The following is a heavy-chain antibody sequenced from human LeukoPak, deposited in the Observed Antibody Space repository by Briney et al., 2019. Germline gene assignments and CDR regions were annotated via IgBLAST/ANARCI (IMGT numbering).Heavy chain of an antibody. V-gene: IGHV3-49*04. CDR2: IRSKAYGGTT. CDR3: TRERGQWELLAYFDY. Sequence: GGSLRLSCAASGFTFSSYTMNWVRQAPGKGLEWVGFIRSKAYGGTTEYAASVKGRFTISRDGSKSIAYLQMNSLKTEDTAVYYCTRERGQWELLAYFDYWGQGTLVTVSS. CDR1: GFTFSSYT. J-gene: IGHJ4*02. D-gene: IGHD1-26*01.